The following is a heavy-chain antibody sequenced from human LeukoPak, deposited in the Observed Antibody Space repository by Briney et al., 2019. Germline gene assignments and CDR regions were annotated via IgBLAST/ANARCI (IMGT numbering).Heavy chain of an antibody. J-gene: IGHJ4*02. CDR2: INHSGST. CDR3: ARRKRWLDFDY. V-gene: IGHV4-34*01. D-gene: IGHD5-24*01. Sequence: SETLSLTCAVYGGSFSGYYWSWIRQPPGKGLEWIGEINHSGSTNYNPSLKSRVTISVDTSKNQFSLKLSSVTAADTAVYYCARRKRWLDFDYWGQGTLVTVSS. CDR1: GGSFSGYY.